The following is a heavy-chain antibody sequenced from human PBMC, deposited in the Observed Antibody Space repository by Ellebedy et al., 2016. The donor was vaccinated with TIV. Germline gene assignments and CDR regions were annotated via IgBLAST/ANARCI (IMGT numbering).Heavy chain of an antibody. V-gene: IGHV3-7*01. J-gene: IGHJ2*01. CDR2: IKQDGSET. Sequence: LSLTCXASGFYFSSYWMTWVRQAPGKGLEWVANIKQDGSETYYVDSVKGRFTISRDNAKNSLYLHMDSLRGEDTAVYYCARGQGWYFDLWGRGTLVTVSS. CDR3: ARGQGWYFDL. CDR1: GFYFSSYW.